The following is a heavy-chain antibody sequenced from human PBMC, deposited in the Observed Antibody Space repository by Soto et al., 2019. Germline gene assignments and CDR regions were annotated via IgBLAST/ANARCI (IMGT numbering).Heavy chain of an antibody. CDR1: GGSISSSSYY. J-gene: IGHJ5*02. V-gene: IGHV4-39*01. D-gene: IGHD1-7*01. Sequence: QLQLRESGPGLVKASETLSLTCTVSGGSISSSSYYWGWIRQPPGKGLECIGTIYYTGSTNYNPSLKSRVDISVDTSKNQFSLNLSSVIAADTAVYYCARGRTTAVWFEPWGQGALVTVSS. CDR3: ARGRTTAVWFEP. CDR2: IYYTGST.